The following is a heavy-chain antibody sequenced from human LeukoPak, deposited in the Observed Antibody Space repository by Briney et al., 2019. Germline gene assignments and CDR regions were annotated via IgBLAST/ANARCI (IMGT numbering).Heavy chain of an antibody. Sequence: PSETLSLTCAVCGGSFSGYYWSWIRQPPGKGLEWIGEINHSGSTNYNPSLKSRVTISVDTSKNQFSLKLSSVTAADTAVYYCAREYYYDSSGYYLWGQGTLVTVSS. D-gene: IGHD3-22*01. V-gene: IGHV4-34*01. CDR2: INHSGST. CDR1: GGSFSGYY. CDR3: AREYYYDSSGYYL. J-gene: IGHJ4*02.